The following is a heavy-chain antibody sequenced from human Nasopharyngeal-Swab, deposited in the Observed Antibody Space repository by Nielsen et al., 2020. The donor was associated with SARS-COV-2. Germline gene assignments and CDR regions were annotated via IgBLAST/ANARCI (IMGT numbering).Heavy chain of an antibody. D-gene: IGHD5-18*01. CDR2: INAGNGNT. CDR3: ARDRDVDTAMVMERFDY. V-gene: IGHV1-3*01. J-gene: IGHJ4*02. Sequence: WVRQAPGQRLEWMGWINAGNGNTKYSQKIQGRVTITRDTSASTAYMELSSLRSEDTAVYYCARDRDVDTAMVMERFDYWGQGTLVTVSS.